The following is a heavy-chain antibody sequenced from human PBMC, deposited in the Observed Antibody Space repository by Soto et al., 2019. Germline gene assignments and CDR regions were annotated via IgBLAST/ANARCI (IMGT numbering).Heavy chain of an antibody. CDR1: GGTFSSYA. CDR3: ARDRKGITGTIYYYYGMDV. J-gene: IGHJ6*02. Sequence: SVKVSCKASGGTFSSYAISWVRQAPGQGLEWMGGIIPIFGTANYAQKFQGRVTITADESTSTAYMELSSLRSEDTAVYYCARDRKGITGTIYYYYGMDVWGQGTTVTVSS. V-gene: IGHV1-69*13. CDR2: IIPIFGTA. D-gene: IGHD1-20*01.